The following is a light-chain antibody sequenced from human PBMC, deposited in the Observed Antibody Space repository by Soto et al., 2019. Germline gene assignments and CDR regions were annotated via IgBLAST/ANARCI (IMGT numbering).Light chain of an antibody. J-gene: IGLJ3*02. V-gene: IGLV1-44*01. Sequence: QSVLTQPPSASGTPGQRVTISCSGSSSNIGSNVVNWYQQLPGTAPKLLIYRNEQRHSAFPDRFSGSKSGTSASLAISGLQSEDEADYYCEAWDVSLNAWVFGGVTKVTVL. CDR2: RNE. CDR3: EAWDVSLNAWV. CDR1: SSNIGSNV.